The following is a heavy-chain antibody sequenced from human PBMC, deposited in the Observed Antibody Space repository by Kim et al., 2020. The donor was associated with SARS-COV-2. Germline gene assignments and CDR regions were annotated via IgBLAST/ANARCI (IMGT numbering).Heavy chain of an antibody. CDR3: ARGLLGWSSSGYYY. V-gene: IGHV4-34*01. J-gene: IGHJ4*02. CDR1: GGSFGGYF. CDR2: INHSGST. D-gene: IGHD3-22*01. Sequence: SETLSLTCAVSGGSFGGYFWSWIRQTPGKGLEWIGEINHSGSTNYNPSLKSRVTISTDTSKSQFSLRLRSVTAADTAMYYCARGLLGWSSSGYYYWGQGT.